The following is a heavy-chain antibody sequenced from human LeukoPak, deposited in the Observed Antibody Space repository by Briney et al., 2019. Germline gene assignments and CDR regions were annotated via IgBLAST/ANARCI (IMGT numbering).Heavy chain of an antibody. CDR3: ASPIIAKDDAFDI. J-gene: IGHJ3*02. V-gene: IGHV1-46*01. CDR2: INPSGGST. CDR1: GYTFTSYY. D-gene: IGHD3-10*01. Sequence: VASVKVSCKASGYTFTSYYMHWVRQAPGQGLEWMGIINPSGGSTSYAQKFQGRVTMTRDTSTSTVYMELSSLRSEDTAVYYCASPIIAKDDAFDIWGQGTMVTVSS.